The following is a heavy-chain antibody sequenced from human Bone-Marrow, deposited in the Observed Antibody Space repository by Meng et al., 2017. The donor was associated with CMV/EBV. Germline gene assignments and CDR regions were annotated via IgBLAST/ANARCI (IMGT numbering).Heavy chain of an antibody. V-gene: IGHV4-39*07. J-gene: IGHJ4*02. CDR2: IYYSGST. CDR3: ASNFEDIVVVPAIFDY. D-gene: IGHD2-2*01. CDR1: GGSISSSSYY. Sequence: ESLKISCTVSGGSISSSSYYWGWIRQPPGKGLEWIGSIYYSGSTYYNPSLKSRVTISVDTSKNQFSLKLSSVTAADTAVYYCASNFEDIVVVPAIFDYWGQGTLVTVSS.